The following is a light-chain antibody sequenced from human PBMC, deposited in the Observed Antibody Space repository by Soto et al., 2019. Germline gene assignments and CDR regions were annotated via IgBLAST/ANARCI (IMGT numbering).Light chain of an antibody. Sequence: QSVLTQPASVSGSPGQSITISCTGTSSDVGGYDFVSWYQHHPGKAPRLIIYEVVQRPSGVPDRFSGSKSGSTASLTVSGLQAADEADYFCKSYAGSNTYVFGSGTKVTVL. J-gene: IGLJ1*01. CDR1: SSDVGGYDF. CDR2: EVV. V-gene: IGLV2-8*01. CDR3: KSYAGSNTYV.